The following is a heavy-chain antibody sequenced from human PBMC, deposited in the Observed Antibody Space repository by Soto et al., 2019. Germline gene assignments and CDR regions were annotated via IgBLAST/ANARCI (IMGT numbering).Heavy chain of an antibody. CDR3: ATRPCEVNYYGVFDY. Sequence: GGSLRLSYEASGFTFTTCWVTWVRQAPGKGLEWVANINKDGSEKFYVDSVKGRFTISRDNAKNSLFLQMNSLRAEDTAVYYCATRPCEVNYYGVFDYWGQGALVTV. V-gene: IGHV3-7*03. J-gene: IGHJ4*02. D-gene: IGHD3-22*01. CDR1: GFTFTTCW. CDR2: INKDGSEK.